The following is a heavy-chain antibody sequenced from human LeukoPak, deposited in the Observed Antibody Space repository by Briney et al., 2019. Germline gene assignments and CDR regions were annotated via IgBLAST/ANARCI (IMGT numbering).Heavy chain of an antibody. CDR3: ARRRPRMVRGVITTRGAFDI. CDR2: INTNTGNP. D-gene: IGHD3-10*01. V-gene: IGHV7-4-1*02. Sequence: GASVKVSCKASGYTFMNFEINWVRQAPGQGLEWMGWINTNTGNPTYAQGFTGRFVFSLDTSVSTAYLQISSLKAEDTAVYYCARRRPRMVRGVITTRGAFDIWGQGTMVTVSS. CDR1: GYTFMNFE. J-gene: IGHJ3*02.